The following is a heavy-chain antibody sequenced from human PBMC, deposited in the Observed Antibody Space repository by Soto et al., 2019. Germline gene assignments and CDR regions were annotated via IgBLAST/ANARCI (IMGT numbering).Heavy chain of an antibody. Sequence: WTWIRQPPGKGLEWIGEINHSGSTNYNPSLKSRVTISVDTSKNQFSLKLSSVTAADSAVYFCARDRVLGITGTEAYYYYTMDVW. V-gene: IGHV4-34*01. D-gene: IGHD1-7*01. CDR3: ARDRVLGITGTEAYYYYTMDV. J-gene: IGHJ6*01. CDR2: INHSGST.